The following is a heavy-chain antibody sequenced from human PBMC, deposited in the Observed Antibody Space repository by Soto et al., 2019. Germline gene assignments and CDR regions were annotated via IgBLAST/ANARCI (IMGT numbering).Heavy chain of an antibody. V-gene: IGHV3-23*01. Sequence: PGGSLRLSCAASGFTFNTYAMCWVRQPPGRGLEWVSTIGVSTVETYYADSVKGRFTISRDNSKNTLSLQMNSLRAEDTAVYYCVKDTPAWIKVWGYDSWGQGTLATV. D-gene: IGHD3-16*01. CDR3: VKDTPAWIKVWGYDS. CDR1: GFTFNTYA. CDR2: IGVSTVET. J-gene: IGHJ4*02.